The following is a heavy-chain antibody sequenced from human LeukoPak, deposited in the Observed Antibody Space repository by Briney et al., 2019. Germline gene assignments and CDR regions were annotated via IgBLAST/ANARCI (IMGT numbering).Heavy chain of an antibody. CDR2: IWYDGSNK. CDR1: GFTFSSYG. V-gene: IGHV3-33*06. CDR3: AKEHIGCSSRLYYMDV. J-gene: IGHJ6*03. Sequence: GRSLRLSCAASGFTFSSYGMHWVRQAPGKGLEWVAVIWYDGSNKYYADSVKGRFTISRDNSKNTLYLRMNSLRAEDTAVYYCAKEHIGCSSRLYYMDVWGKGTTVTVSS. D-gene: IGHD6-13*01.